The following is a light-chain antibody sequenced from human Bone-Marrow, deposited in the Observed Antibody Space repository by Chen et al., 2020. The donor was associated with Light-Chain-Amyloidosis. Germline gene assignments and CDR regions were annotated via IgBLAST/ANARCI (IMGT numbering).Light chain of an antibody. J-gene: IGKJ2*01. CDR1: QSLLHSNGYNY. CDR3: MQPLQTPRA. CDR2: LGS. V-gene: IGKV2-28*01. Sequence: DIVMTQSPLSLPVTPGEPASISCRSSQSLLHSNGYNYLDWYLQKPGQSPQLLIYLGSNRASGVTDRVSGSGSGTDFTLKISRVEAEDVGIYYCMQPLQTPRAFGQGTKLEIK.